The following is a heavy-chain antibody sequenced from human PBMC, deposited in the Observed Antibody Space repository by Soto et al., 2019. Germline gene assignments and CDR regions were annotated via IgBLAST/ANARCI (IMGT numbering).Heavy chain of an antibody. J-gene: IGHJ2*01. Sequence: EVQLLESGGGLVQPGGSLRLSCAASGFTFSSYAMSWVRQAPGKGLEWVSGISGSGGSTYYADSVKGRFTISRDNSKNTQYREMNGLRAEDTAVYYCAKDHTREIYYDDSSGSVRLRYSDLWGRGTLVTVSS. V-gene: IGHV3-23*01. CDR2: ISGSGGST. CDR3: AKDHTREIYYDDSSGSVRLRYSDL. D-gene: IGHD3-22*01. CDR1: GFTFSSYA.